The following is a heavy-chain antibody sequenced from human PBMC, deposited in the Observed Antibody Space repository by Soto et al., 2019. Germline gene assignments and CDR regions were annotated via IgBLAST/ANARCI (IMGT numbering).Heavy chain of an antibody. D-gene: IGHD6-13*01. CDR2: IYHSGST. CDR1: GGSISTSNL. CDR3: ARSPRSIAAGGIDY. V-gene: IGHV4-4*02. Sequence: QVQLQESGPGLVKPSGTLSLTCAVSGGSISTSNLWTWVRQPPGKGLEWIGDIYHSGSTNYNPSLKSRLTISVDKSKNQFSLKLNSVTAADTAVYYCARSPRSIAAGGIDYWGQGFLVTVSS. J-gene: IGHJ4*02.